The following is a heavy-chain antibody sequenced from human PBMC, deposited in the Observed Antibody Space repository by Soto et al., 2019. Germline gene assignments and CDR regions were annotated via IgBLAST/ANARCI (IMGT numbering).Heavy chain of an antibody. CDR3: AKDGNRIPRYFDY. V-gene: IGHV3-23*01. CDR1: GFTFSSYA. Sequence: EVQLLESGGGLVQPGGSLRLSCAASGFTFSSYAMSWVRQAPGKGLEWVSAISGSGGSTYYADSVKGRFTISRGNSKNTLYLQMNSLRAEDTAVYYCAKDGNRIPRYFDYWGQGTLVTVSS. D-gene: IGHD1-26*01. J-gene: IGHJ4*02. CDR2: ISGSGGST.